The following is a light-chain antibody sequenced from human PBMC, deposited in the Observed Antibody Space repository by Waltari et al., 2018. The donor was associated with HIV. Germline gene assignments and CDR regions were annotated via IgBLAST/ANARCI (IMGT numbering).Light chain of an antibody. J-gene: IGLJ2*01. CDR1: GFAKGF. V-gene: IGLV3-25*03. CDR3: QSADNTGSVV. CDR2: EET. Sequence: YDLPQPPSVSVSPGQTPRITFSGDGFAKGFAYWYQQKSGQAPAVVIYEETERPSGIPERFSGSSSGSTATLTISGVQAEDEADYHCQSADNTGSVVFGGGTRLTVL.